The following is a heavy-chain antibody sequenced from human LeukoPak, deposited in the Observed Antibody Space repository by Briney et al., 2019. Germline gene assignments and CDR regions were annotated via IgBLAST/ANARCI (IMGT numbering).Heavy chain of an antibody. CDR2: IYHSGST. Sequence: SETLSLTCTVSGYSISSGYYWGWIRQPPGKGLEWIGSIYHSGSTYYNPSLKSRVTISVDTSKNQFSLKLSSVTAADTAVYYCARRNSGIAARPIQYFQHWGQGTLVTVSS. V-gene: IGHV4-38-2*02. CDR1: GYSISSGYY. J-gene: IGHJ1*01. D-gene: IGHD6-6*01. CDR3: ARRNSGIAARPIQYFQH.